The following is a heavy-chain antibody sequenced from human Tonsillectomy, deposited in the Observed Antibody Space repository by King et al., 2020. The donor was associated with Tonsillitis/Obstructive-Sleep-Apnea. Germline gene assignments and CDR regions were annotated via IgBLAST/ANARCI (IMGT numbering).Heavy chain of an antibody. CDR2: ISYDGSNK. CDR1: GFTFSSYA. V-gene: IGHV3-30*04. D-gene: IGHD3-22*01. CDR3: ATYDSSGYY. Sequence: VQLVESGGGVVQRGRSLRLSCAASGFTFSSYAIHWVRQAPGKGLEWVAVISYDGSNKYYAYSVKGRFTISRDNSKITLYLQMNSLRAEDTAVYYCATYDSSGYYWGQGTLVTVSS. J-gene: IGHJ4*02.